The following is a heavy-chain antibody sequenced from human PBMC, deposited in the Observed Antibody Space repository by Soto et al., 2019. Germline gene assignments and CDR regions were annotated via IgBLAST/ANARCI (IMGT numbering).Heavy chain of an antibody. CDR2: IIPIFGTA. CDR1: GGTFSSYA. J-gene: IGHJ6*02. Sequence: QVQLVQSGAEVKKPGSSVKVSCKASGGTFSSYAISWVRQAPGQGLEWMGGIIPIFGTAKYAQKFQGRVTITADESTSTAYMELSSLRSEDTAVYYCASRPYYYGSGTAATGYGMDVWGQGTTVTVSS. V-gene: IGHV1-69*01. CDR3: ASRPYYYGSGTAATGYGMDV. D-gene: IGHD3-10*01.